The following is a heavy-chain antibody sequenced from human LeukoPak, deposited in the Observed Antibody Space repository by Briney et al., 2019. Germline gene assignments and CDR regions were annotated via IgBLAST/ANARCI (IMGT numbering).Heavy chain of an antibody. J-gene: IGHJ6*03. Sequence: KPSETLSLTCAVYGGSFSGYYWSWIRQPPGKGLEWIGEINHSGSTNYNPSLKSRVTISVDTSKNQFSLKLSSVTAADTAVYYCARGRVQLLCYMDVWGKGTTVTVSS. CDR3: ARGRVQLLCYMDV. V-gene: IGHV4-34*01. CDR1: GGSFSGYY. CDR2: INHSGST. D-gene: IGHD2-2*01.